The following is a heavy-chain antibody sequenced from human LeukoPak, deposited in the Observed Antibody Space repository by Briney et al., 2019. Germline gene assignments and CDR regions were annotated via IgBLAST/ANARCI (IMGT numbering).Heavy chain of an antibody. CDR2: ITGSGGST. CDR3: AKAITGSSGVADS. CDR1: GFTFSNYA. V-gene: IGHV3-23*01. J-gene: IGHJ4*02. Sequence: PGGSLRLSCAASGFTFSNYAMTWVRQAPGKGLEWVSSITGSGGSTYFADSVKGRFTISRDNSQNTLFLQMNSLRDEDTAVYYCAKAITGSSGVADSWGQGTQVTVSS. D-gene: IGHD1-26*01.